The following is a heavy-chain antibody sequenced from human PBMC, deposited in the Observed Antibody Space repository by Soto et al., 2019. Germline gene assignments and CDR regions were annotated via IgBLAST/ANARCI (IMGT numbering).Heavy chain of an antibody. CDR3: AGSKGDSLYDAFDI. D-gene: IGHD2-21*02. Sequence: GGSLRLSCAASGFTFSSYAMHWVRQAPGKGLEWVAVISYDGSNKYYADSVKGRFTISRDNSKNTLYLQMNSLRAEDTAVYYCAGSKGDSLYDAFDIWGQGTMVTVSS. CDR2: ISYDGSNK. CDR1: GFTFSSYA. J-gene: IGHJ3*02. V-gene: IGHV3-30-3*01.